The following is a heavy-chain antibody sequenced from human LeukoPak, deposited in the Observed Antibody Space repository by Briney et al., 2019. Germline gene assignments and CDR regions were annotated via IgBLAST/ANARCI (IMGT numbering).Heavy chain of an antibody. CDR3: ARDIAAAGILPADY. D-gene: IGHD6-13*01. CDR1: GYTFTSYG. CDR2: ISAYNGNT. V-gene: IGHV1-18*01. Sequence: GASVKVSCKASGYTFTSYGISWVRLAPGQGLEWMGWISAYNGNTNYAQKLQGRVTMTTDTSTSTAYMELRSLRSDDTAVYYCARDIAAAGILPADYRGQGTLVTVSS. J-gene: IGHJ4*02.